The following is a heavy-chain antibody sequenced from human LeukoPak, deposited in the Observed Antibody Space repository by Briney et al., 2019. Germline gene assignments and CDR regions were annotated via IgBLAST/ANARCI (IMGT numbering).Heavy chain of an antibody. CDR2: INPNSGGT. Sequence: GASVKVSCKAFGYTFTGYYMHWVRQAPGQGLEWMGWINPNSGGTNYAQKFQGRVTMTRDTSISTAYMELSRLRSDDTAVYYCAREFPDIVVVPAAQGFHYWGQGTLVTVSS. CDR3: AREFPDIVVVPAAQGFHY. CDR1: GYTFTGYY. V-gene: IGHV1-2*02. J-gene: IGHJ4*02. D-gene: IGHD2-2*01.